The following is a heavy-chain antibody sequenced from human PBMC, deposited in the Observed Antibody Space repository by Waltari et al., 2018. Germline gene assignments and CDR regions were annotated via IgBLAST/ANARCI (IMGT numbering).Heavy chain of an antibody. Sequence: EVQLLESGGGLVQPGGSLRLSCTASGFIFNKYVMNWVRQAPGKGLESVPSINEAGDNTEYANSVKGRFTISRDNSKNTLYLQMNSLTAADTAIYYCAKDEAVAGQGPIDHWGQGTLVTVSS. CDR2: INEAGDNT. D-gene: IGHD6-19*01. J-gene: IGHJ4*02. CDR3: AKDEAVAGQGPIDH. CDR1: GFIFNKYV. V-gene: IGHV3-23*01.